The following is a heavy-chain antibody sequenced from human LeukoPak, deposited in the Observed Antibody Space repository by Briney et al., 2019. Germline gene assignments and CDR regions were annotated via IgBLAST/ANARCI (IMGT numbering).Heavy chain of an antibody. CDR1: GFTFSSYA. D-gene: IGHD6-6*01. CDR2: ITSTGINT. Sequence: GGSLRLSCAASGFTFSSYAMNWVRQAPGKGLEWVSAITSTGINTYYADSVKGRFTISRDNSKNTLYLQMNSLRAEDTAVYYCAKDRGQLVPKYNWFAPWGQGTLVTVSS. J-gene: IGHJ5*02. V-gene: IGHV3-23*01. CDR3: AKDRGQLVPKYNWFAP.